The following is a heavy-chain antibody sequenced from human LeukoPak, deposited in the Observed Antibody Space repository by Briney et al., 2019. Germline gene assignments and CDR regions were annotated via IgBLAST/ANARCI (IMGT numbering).Heavy chain of an antibody. CDR3: AREADFWSGYHTSPGEY. J-gene: IGHJ4*02. V-gene: IGHV1-2*06. D-gene: IGHD3-3*01. Sequence: ASVKVPCKASGYTFTGYYMHWVRQAPGQGLEWMGRINPNSGGTNYAQKFQGRVTMTRDTSISTAYMELSRVRSDDTAVYYCAREADFWSGYHTSPGEYWGQGTLVTVSS. CDR2: INPNSGGT. CDR1: GYTFTGYY.